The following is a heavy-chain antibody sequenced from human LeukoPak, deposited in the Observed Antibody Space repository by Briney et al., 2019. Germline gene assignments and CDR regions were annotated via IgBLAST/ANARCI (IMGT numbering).Heavy chain of an antibody. CDR1: GLTFSSYS. CDR2: ISSSSSYI. D-gene: IGHD3-22*01. V-gene: IGHV3-21*01. CDR3: AKGRAIEAFDI. Sequence: GGSLRLSCAASGLTFSSYSMNWVRQAPGKGLEWVSSISSSSSYIYYADSVKGRFTISRGNAKNSLYLQMNSLRAEDTAVYYCAKGRAIEAFDIWGQGTMVTVSS. J-gene: IGHJ3*02.